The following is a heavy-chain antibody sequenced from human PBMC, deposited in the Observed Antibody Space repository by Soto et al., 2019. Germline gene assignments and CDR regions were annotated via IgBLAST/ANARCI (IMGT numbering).Heavy chain of an antibody. Sequence: SETLSLTCTVSGGSISSYYWSWIRQPPGKGLEWIGYIYYSGNTNYNPSFKSRVTLTVDKSKNQFYLKLSSVTAADTAVYYCAREDRGYCSGGSCYSHFPSFQHWGQGTLVTVSS. CDR2: IYYSGNT. CDR1: GGSISSYY. J-gene: IGHJ1*01. D-gene: IGHD2-15*01. CDR3: AREDRGYCSGGSCYSHFPSFQH. V-gene: IGHV4-59*01.